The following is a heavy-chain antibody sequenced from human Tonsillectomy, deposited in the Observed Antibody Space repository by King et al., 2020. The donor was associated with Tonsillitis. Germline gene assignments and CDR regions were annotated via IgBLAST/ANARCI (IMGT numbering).Heavy chain of an antibody. D-gene: IGHD1-26*01. CDR2: IRSKANNYAT. V-gene: IGHV3-73*01. CDR3: AANTWDAGYAFDI. CDR1: GFTFSGSA. Sequence: QLVQSGGDLVQPGGSLKLSCAASGFTFSGSAIHWVRQTSGKGLEWVGRIRSKANNYATSHVASVKGRFTISRDDSKNTAYLQMNSLRIEDTAVYYCAANTWDAGYAFDIWGQGTMVTVSS. J-gene: IGHJ3*02.